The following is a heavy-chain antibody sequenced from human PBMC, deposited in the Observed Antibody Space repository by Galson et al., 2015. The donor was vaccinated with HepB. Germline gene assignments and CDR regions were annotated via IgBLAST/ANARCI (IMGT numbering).Heavy chain of an antibody. Sequence: SLRLSCAASGFTFSSYAMHWVRQAPGKGLEWVAVISYDGSNKYYADSVKGRFTISRDNSKNTLYLQMNSLRAEDTAVYYCARAAAMGYYYGMDVWGQGTTVTVSS. D-gene: IGHD3-16*01. J-gene: IGHJ6*02. CDR3: ARAAAMGYYYGMDV. CDR1: GFTFSSYA. V-gene: IGHV3-30-3*01. CDR2: ISYDGSNK.